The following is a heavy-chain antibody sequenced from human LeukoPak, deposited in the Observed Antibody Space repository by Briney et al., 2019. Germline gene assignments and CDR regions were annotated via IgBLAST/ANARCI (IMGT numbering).Heavy chain of an antibody. Sequence: GGSLRLSCATSGFTFTTFWMHWVRQAPGKGMVWVSRINHDGSNTNYADSVKGRFTISRDNAKNTVYLQMNSLRAEDTAVYYCARDRKVGSGYWGQGTLVTVSS. J-gene: IGHJ4*02. D-gene: IGHD1-26*01. CDR1: GFTFTTFW. CDR2: INHDGSNT. V-gene: IGHV3-74*01. CDR3: ARDRKVGSGY.